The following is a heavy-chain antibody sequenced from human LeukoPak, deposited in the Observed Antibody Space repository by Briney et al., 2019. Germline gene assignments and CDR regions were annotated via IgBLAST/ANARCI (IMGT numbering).Heavy chain of an antibody. D-gene: IGHD4-17*01. CDR1: GYTFTSYG. CDR3: ASHAFYGDYGAGWFDP. J-gene: IGHJ5*02. V-gene: IGHV1-18*01. CDR2: ISAYNGNT. Sequence: GASVKVSCKASGYTFTSYGISWVRQAPGQGLEWMGWISAYNGNTNYAQKLQGRVTMTTDTSTSTAYMELRSLRSDDTAVYYCASHAFYGDYGAGWFDPWGQGTLVTVSS.